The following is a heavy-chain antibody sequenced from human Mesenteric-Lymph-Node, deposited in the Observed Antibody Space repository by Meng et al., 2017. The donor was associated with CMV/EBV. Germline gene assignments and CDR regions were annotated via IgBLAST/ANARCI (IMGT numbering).Heavy chain of an antibody. CDR1: GYTLSEVS. Sequence: ASVKVSCKVSGYTLSEVSMHWMRQAPGKGLEWMGGFDPEDGKTIYAQEFQGRVTMTEDTSTDTAYMDLRSLRSEDTAVYFCARDGEEGYGGMSGVDYWGQGTLVTVSS. CDR2: FDPEDGKT. CDR3: ARDGEEGYGGMSGVDY. V-gene: IGHV1-24*01. D-gene: IGHD3-10*02. J-gene: IGHJ4*02.